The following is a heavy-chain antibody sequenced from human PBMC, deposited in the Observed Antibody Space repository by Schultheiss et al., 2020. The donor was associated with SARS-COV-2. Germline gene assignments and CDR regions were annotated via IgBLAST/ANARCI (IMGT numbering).Heavy chain of an antibody. V-gene: IGHV3-74*01. Sequence: GGSLRLSCAASGFTFSSYWMHWVRQAPGKGLVWVSRINSDGSSTSYADSVKGRFTISRDNAKNSLYLQMNSLRAEDTAVYYCAKEHSSSSLWYFDSWGQGTLVTVSS. CDR2: INSDGSST. CDR1: GFTFSSYW. J-gene: IGHJ4*02. CDR3: AKEHSSSSLWYFDS. D-gene: IGHD6-6*01.